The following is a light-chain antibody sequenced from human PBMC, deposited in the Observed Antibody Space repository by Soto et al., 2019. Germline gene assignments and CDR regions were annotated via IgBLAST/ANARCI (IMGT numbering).Light chain of an antibody. V-gene: IGKV1-33*01. CDR3: QQCDKLPLT. CDR1: QDINNY. Sequence: DIQMTQSPSSLSASVGDRVTITCQASQDINNYLNWYQQKPGKAPKLLIYDASNLETGVPSRFSGSGSGTDFTFNISSLQPEDIATYYCQQCDKLPLTFGGGTKVEIK. CDR2: DAS. J-gene: IGKJ4*01.